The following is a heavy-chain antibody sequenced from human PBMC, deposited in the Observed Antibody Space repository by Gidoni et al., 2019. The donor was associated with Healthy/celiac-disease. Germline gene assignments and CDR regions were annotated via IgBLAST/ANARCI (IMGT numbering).Heavy chain of an antibody. CDR2: INPSGGST. CDR3: ARARWELSPFDY. D-gene: IGHD1-26*01. J-gene: IGHJ4*02. CDR1: GFPFTSYN. Sequence: QVQLVQSGAEVTKPAASVKVSCKASGFPFTSYNMHWVRQAPGQGLEWLGIINPSGGSTSYAQKFQGRVTVTRDTSTSTVYMELSSLRSEDTAVYYCARARWELSPFDYWGQGTLVTVSS. V-gene: IGHV1-46*01.